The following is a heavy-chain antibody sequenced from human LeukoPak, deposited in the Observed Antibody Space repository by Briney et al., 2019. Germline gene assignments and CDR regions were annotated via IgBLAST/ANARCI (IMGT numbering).Heavy chain of an antibody. V-gene: IGHV3-23*01. Sequence: GGSLRLSCAVSGFTFSSYGMTWVRQAPGKGLDWVSTISGNGDDTYYADSVEGRFTISRDNSENTLYLQMNSLRAEDTAIYFCAKDDAPARWLRSPQLLDHWGQGTLVTVSS. D-gene: IGHD5-12*01. CDR2: ISGNGDDT. J-gene: IGHJ4*02. CDR3: AKDDAPARWLRSPQLLDH. CDR1: GFTFSSYG.